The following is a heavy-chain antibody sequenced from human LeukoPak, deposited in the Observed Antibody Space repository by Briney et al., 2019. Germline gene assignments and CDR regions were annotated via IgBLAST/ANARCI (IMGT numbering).Heavy chain of an antibody. J-gene: IGHJ3*02. CDR3: ATRYCSGTSCYGAFDI. V-gene: IGHV3-15*01. D-gene: IGHD2-2*01. Sequence: GGSLRLSCAAPGXTFSNAWMSWVRLVPGKGLEWVGRIKSKADGGTTDYAAPVKGRFSISRDDSKSTLFLQMNSLKTEDSAVYYCATRYCSGTSCYGAFDIWGQGTMVTVSS. CDR2: IKSKADGGTT. CDR1: GXTFSNAW.